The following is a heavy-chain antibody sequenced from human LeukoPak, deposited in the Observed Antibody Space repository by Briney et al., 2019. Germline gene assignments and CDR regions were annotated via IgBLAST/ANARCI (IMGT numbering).Heavy chain of an antibody. CDR3: ARDGITMVRGAISKLDY. D-gene: IGHD3-10*01. J-gene: IGHJ4*02. V-gene: IGHV1-69*04. Sequence: SVKVSCKASGGTFSSYAISWVRQAPGQGPEWMGRIIPILGIANYAQKFQGRVTITADKSTSTAYMELSSLRSEDTAVYYCARDGITMVRGAISKLDYWGQGTLVTVSS. CDR2: IIPILGIA. CDR1: GGTFSSYA.